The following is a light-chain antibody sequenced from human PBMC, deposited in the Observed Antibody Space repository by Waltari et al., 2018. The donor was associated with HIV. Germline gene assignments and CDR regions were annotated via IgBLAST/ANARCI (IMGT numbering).Light chain of an antibody. V-gene: IGLV1-40*01. J-gene: IGLJ3*02. CDR2: GNN. CDR3: QSYDSSLSGWV. Sequence: QSVLTQPPSVSGAPGQRVTISCPGSSSNIGAGYDVHWYQHLPGTAPKLLINGNNNRPAGVPDRFSGSKSGPSASLAITGLQADDEADYYCQSYDSSLSGWVFGGGTKLTVL. CDR1: SSNIGAGYD.